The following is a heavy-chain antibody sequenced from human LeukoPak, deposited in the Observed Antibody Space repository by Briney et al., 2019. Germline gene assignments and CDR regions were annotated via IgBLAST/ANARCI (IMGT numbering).Heavy chain of an antibody. J-gene: IGHJ4*02. CDR2: MKPDGSEK. V-gene: IGHV3-7*01. Sequence: QPEGSLRLSCEVSGFTFSSYWMSWVRQAPGKGLEWVANMKPDGSEKYYVDSVKGRFTISRDNSKNSLYLQMNSLRAEDTAVYYCARDPRQSHLVYTTGDYWGQGTLVTVS. D-gene: IGHD2-2*02. CDR1: GFTFSSYW. CDR3: ARDPRQSHLVYTTGDY.